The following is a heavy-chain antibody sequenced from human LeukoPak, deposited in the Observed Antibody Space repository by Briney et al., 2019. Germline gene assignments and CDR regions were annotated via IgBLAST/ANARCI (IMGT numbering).Heavy chain of an antibody. D-gene: IGHD5-18*01. Sequence: PGGSLRLSCAASGFTFSDYYMSWIRQAPGKGLEWVSYISSSGSTIYYADSVKGRFTISRDNAKNSLYLQMNSLRAEDTALYYCARKRYRYGKNYYNYYMDVWGKGTTVTVSS. CDR2: ISSSGSTI. CDR3: ARKRYRYGKNYYNYYMDV. J-gene: IGHJ6*03. CDR1: GFTFSDYY. V-gene: IGHV3-11*01.